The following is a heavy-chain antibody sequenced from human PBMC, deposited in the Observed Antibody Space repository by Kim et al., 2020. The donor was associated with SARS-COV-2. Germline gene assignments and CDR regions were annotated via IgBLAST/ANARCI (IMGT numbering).Heavy chain of an antibody. CDR2: IIPIFGTA. V-gene: IGHV1-69*13. J-gene: IGHJ4*02. Sequence: SVKVSCKASGGTFSSYAISWVRQAPGQGLEWMGGIIPIFGTANYAQKFQGRVTITADESTSTAYMELSSLRSEDTAVYYCARGGVPYCGGDCYSFDYWGQGTLVTVSS. CDR3: ARGGVPYCGGDCYSFDY. CDR1: GGTFSSYA. D-gene: IGHD2-21*02.